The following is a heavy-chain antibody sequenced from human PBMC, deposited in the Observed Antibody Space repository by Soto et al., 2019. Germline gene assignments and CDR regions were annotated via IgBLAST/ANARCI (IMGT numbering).Heavy chain of an antibody. CDR3: ARWNEGLDY. CDR1: GFIFRDYY. CDR2: TSQNRDYT. Sequence: QVQLVESGGGLVKPGGSLRLSCTASGFIFRDYYISWIRQAPGKGLDWISYTSQNRDYTDYADSVSGRSTVSRDNAKNSLYLQLSSRRADDTAVYYCARWNEGLDYWGQGSPVTVSS. J-gene: IGHJ4*02. V-gene: IGHV3-11*05. D-gene: IGHD1-1*01.